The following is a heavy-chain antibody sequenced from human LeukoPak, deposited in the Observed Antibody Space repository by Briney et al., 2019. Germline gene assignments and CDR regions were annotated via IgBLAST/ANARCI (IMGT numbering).Heavy chain of an antibody. D-gene: IGHD2-15*01. J-gene: IGHJ4*02. V-gene: IGHV4-39*07. CDR1: GGSISSSSYY. Sequence: SETLSLTCTVSGGSISSSSYYWGWIRQPPGKGLEWIGSIYHSGSTYYNPSLKSRVTISVDTSKNQFSLKLSSVTAADTAVYYCARSRDIVVVVAGDYWGQGTLVTVSS. CDR3: ARSRDIVVVVAGDY. CDR2: IYHSGST.